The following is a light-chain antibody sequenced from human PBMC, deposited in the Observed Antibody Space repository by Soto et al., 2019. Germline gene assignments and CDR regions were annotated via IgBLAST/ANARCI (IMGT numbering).Light chain of an antibody. CDR3: QQYGSSPHT. Sequence: IGLTQSQGTLSLSPGERATLSCRASQSVSSSYLAWYQHKPGQAPRLLIYGASSRDTGIPDRFSGSGYGTDFPLTISRLEPEDFAGYYCQQYGSSPHTFGQGTQLEIK. V-gene: IGKV3-20*01. CDR1: QSVSSSY. J-gene: IGKJ2*01. CDR2: GAS.